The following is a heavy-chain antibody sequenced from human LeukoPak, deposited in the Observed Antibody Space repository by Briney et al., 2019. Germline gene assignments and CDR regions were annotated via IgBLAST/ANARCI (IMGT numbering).Heavy chain of an antibody. CDR3: ARVGDPYYYDSSGGIAY. CDR1: GYTFTSYA. D-gene: IGHD3-22*01. Sequence: ASVKVSCKASGYTFTSYAMHWVGQAPGERREGMGWINAGNGNTKYSQKFQGRVTITRDTSASTPYMELSSLRSEDTAVYYCARVGDPYYYDSSGGIAYWGQGTLVTVSS. V-gene: IGHV1-3*01. CDR2: INAGNGNT. J-gene: IGHJ4*02.